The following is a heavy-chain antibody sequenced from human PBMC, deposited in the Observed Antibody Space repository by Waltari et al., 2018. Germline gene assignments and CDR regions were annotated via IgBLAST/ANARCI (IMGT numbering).Heavy chain of an antibody. CDR1: GASVSRGGHS. Sequence: QLQLQESGSGLVKPSQTLSLTCAVSGASVSRGGHSWCWIRLPPGRGLEWIGYINDSGSTYYNPTLKSRVTISIDSSRNQFSLKLTSVTAADTAVYYCARDPGGFDRRFDSWGQGILVTVSS. V-gene: IGHV4-30-2*01. CDR2: INDSGST. D-gene: IGHD3-16*01. J-gene: IGHJ5*01. CDR3: ARDPGGFDRRFDS.